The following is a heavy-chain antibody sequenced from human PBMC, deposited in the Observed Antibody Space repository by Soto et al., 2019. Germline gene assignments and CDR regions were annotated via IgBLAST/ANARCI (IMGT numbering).Heavy chain of an antibody. D-gene: IGHD3-9*01. CDR1: GYTFNSYG. Sequence: QVQLVQSGAEVKKPGASVKVSCQASGYTFNSYGITWVRQAPGLGLEWMGWISAYNGNTNYAQNLTGRVTMTTDTSTSTADMELRSLRSDYTAVHYCARDQYDILTCYYSGDALAIWGQGTMVTVSS. J-gene: IGHJ3*02. V-gene: IGHV1-18*01. CDR2: ISAYNGNT. CDR3: ARDQYDILTCYYSGDALAI.